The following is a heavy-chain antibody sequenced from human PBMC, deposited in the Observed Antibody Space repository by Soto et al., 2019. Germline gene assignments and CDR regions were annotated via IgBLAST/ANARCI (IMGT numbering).Heavy chain of an antibody. Sequence: EVQLVESGGGLVQPGGSLRLSCAASGFTFSSYAMHWVRQAPGKGLEYVSAISSNGGSTYYANSVKGRFTISRDNSKNTLYLQMGSLRAEDMAVYYCARFSGYYSDYWGHGTLVTVSS. J-gene: IGHJ4*01. CDR2: ISSNGGST. D-gene: IGHD3-22*01. CDR1: GFTFSSYA. V-gene: IGHV3-64*01. CDR3: ARFSGYYSDY.